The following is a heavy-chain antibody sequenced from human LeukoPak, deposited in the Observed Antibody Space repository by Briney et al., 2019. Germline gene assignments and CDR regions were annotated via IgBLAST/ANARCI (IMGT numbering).Heavy chain of an antibody. Sequence: ASVKVSCKASGYTFTSYDINWVRQATGQGLEWMGWMNPNSGNTGYAQKFQGRVTMTRNTYISTAYMELSSLRSEDTAVYYCAREAVVPYYYYMDVWGKGTTVTVSS. D-gene: IGHD2-15*01. CDR2: MNPNSGNT. J-gene: IGHJ6*03. CDR1: GYTFTSYD. V-gene: IGHV1-8*01. CDR3: AREAVVPYYYYMDV.